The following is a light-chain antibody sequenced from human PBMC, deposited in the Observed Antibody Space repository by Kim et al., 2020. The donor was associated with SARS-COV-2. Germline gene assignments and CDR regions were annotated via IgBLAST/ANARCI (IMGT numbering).Light chain of an antibody. V-gene: IGKV1-5*03. Sequence: ASVGDRVTSTCRASQSISNWLAWYQQTPGKAPNLLIYKTSTLRSGVPSRFSGSGAETEFTLTISSLQTEDIATYYCQQYKSYSITFGQGTRLEIK. CDR3: QQYKSYSIT. CDR1: QSISNW. CDR2: KTS. J-gene: IGKJ5*01.